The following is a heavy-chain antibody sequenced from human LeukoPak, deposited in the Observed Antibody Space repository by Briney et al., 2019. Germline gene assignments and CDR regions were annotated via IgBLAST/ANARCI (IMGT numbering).Heavy chain of an antibody. Sequence: SETLSLTCTVSGGSISSSAYYWGWIRQPPGKGLEWIGSINYSGSTYYNPSLKSRVTISVDTSKNQFSLKLSSVTAADTAVYYCARLNSPYSIEFDYWGQGTLVTVSS. CDR1: GGSISSSAYY. CDR2: INYSGST. CDR3: ARLNSPYSIEFDY. J-gene: IGHJ4*02. D-gene: IGHD4-11*01. V-gene: IGHV4-39*01.